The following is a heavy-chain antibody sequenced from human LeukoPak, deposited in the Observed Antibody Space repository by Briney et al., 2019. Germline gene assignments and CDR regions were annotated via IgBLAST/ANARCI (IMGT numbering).Heavy chain of an antibody. Sequence: GGSLRLSCAASGFTVSSNYMGWVRQAPGKGLEWVSVIYSGDGTYYADSVKGRFTISRDNAKNTLYLQMNSLRAEDTAVYYCARQYSSLLYYFDYWGQGTLVTVSS. CDR1: GFTVSSNY. J-gene: IGHJ4*02. D-gene: IGHD6-6*01. V-gene: IGHV3-53*01. CDR3: ARQYSSLLYYFDY. CDR2: IYSGDGT.